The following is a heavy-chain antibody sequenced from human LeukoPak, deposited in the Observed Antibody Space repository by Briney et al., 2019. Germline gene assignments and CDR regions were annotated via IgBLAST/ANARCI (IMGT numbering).Heavy chain of an antibody. CDR1: GYTFTGYY. Sequence: ASVKVSCKASGYTFTGYYMHWVRQAPGQGLEWMGWINPNSGGTNYAQKFQGRVTMTRDTSISTAYMELSRLKSDDTAVYYCARDLYYDSSGYDPFDIWGQGTMVTVSS. J-gene: IGHJ3*02. V-gene: IGHV1-2*02. CDR2: INPNSGGT. D-gene: IGHD3-22*01. CDR3: ARDLYYDSSGYDPFDI.